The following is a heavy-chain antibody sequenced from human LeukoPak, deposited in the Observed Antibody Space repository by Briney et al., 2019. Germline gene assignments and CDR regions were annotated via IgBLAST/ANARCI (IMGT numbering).Heavy chain of an antibody. V-gene: IGHV3-23*01. J-gene: IGHJ4*02. CDR3: AKDRGQYGDTFDY. D-gene: IGHD4-17*01. CDR2: ISGSAKST. CDR1: GFTFSSYA. Sequence: GGSLRLSCAVSGFTFSSYAMSWVRQAPGKGLEWVSGISGSAKSTYYADSVKGRFTISRDNSKNTLYLQMNSLRAEDTAVYYCAKDRGQYGDTFDYWGQGTLVTVSS.